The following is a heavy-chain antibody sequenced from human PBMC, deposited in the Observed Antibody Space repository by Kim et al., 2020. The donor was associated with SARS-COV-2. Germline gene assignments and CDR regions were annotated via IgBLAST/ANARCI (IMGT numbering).Heavy chain of an antibody. J-gene: IGHJ4*02. Sequence: SVKGRFTISREHPKNSLYLQMNSLRTEDTAVYFCARHSARGGGGTSYGYWGQGTLVTVSS. CDR3: ARHSARGGGGTSYGY. D-gene: IGHD2-15*01. V-gene: IGHV3-11*01.